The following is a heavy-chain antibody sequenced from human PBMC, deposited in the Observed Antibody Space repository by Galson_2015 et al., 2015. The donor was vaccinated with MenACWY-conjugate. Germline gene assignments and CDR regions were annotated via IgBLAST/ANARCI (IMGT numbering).Heavy chain of an antibody. CDR3: ATDVPGIGAGEFDY. V-gene: IGHV3-15*01. Sequence: SLRLSCAASEFTLSNAWMNWVRQAPGKGLEWVGIIKSKPDGGATDYAAPVKGRFTISRDDSKNTLYPQMNSLKTEDTAVYYCATDVPGIGAGEFDYWGQGTLVIVSS. D-gene: IGHD3-10*01. CDR2: IKSKPDGGAT. CDR1: EFTLSNAW. J-gene: IGHJ4*02.